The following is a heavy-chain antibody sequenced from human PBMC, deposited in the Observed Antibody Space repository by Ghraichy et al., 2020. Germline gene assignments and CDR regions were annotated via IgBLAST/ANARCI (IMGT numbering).Heavy chain of an antibody. V-gene: IGHV3-7*01. J-gene: IGHJ3*02. CDR1: GFNFSIYW. Sequence: GGSLRLSCAASGFNFSIYWMSWVRQAPGKGLEWVANIKQDGSEKYYVDSVKGRFTISRDNAKNSLYLQMNSLRAEDTAVYYCARAGAGDYCYYVGAFDIWGQGTMVTVSS. CDR2: IKQDGSEK. CDR3: ARAGAGDYCYYVGAFDI. D-gene: IGHD4-11*01.